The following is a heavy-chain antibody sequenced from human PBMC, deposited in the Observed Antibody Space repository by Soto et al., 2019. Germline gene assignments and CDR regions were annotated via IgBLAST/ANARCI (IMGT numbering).Heavy chain of an antibody. V-gene: IGHV1-46*03. CDR2: INPSGGST. D-gene: IGHD2-15*01. J-gene: IGHJ3*02. Sequence: ASVKVSCKASGYTFTSYYMHWVRQAPGQGLEWMGIINPSGGSTSYAQKFQGRVTMTRDTSTSTVYMELSSLRSEDTAVYYCARDPRRGNAVVVVHDAFDIWGQGTMVTVSS. CDR1: GYTFTSYY. CDR3: ARDPRRGNAVVVVHDAFDI.